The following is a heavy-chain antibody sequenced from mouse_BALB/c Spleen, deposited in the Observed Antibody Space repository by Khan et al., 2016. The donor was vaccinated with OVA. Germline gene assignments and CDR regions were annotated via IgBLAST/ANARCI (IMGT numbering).Heavy chain of an antibody. D-gene: IGHD2-12*01. CDR3: SRGCYGWFAY. V-gene: IGHV1-9*01. Sequence: QVQLQQSGADLMKPGASVKISCKAIGYTFSSYWIEWIKQRPGHGLEWIGDILPSSLSINYNENFKGKATFTADTSSNTAYMQLNSLTSEDSAVFQCSRGCYGWFAYWGQGTLLTVSA. CDR1: GYTFSSYW. J-gene: IGHJ3*01. CDR2: ILPSSLSI.